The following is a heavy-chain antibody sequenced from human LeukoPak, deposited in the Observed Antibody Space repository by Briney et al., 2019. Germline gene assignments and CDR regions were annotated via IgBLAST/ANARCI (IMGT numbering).Heavy chain of an antibody. CDR3: ARDAETYYYDSSGYYPNFDY. Sequence: GASVKVSCKASGYTFTSYYMHWVRQAPGQGLEWMGWINPNSGGTNYAQKFQGRVTMTRDKSISTAYMELSRLRSDDTAVYYCARDAETYYYDSSGYYPNFDYWGQGTLVTVSS. V-gene: IGHV1-2*02. J-gene: IGHJ4*02. D-gene: IGHD3-22*01. CDR1: GYTFTSYY. CDR2: INPNSGGT.